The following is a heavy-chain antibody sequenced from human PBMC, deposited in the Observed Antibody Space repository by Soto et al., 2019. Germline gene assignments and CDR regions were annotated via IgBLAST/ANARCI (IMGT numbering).Heavy chain of an antibody. Sequence: PWETLSLTCSVSGGSMSEYFWSWIRQSPGKGLEWIGYIYYLGSTDYNPSLKSRVTISVDTSKRQFSLRLTSVTAADTAVYYCARDGYDGSGSPYPDYWGPGTQVTVSS. J-gene: IGHJ4*02. V-gene: IGHV4-59*01. D-gene: IGHD3-10*01. CDR1: GGSMSEYF. CDR3: ARDGYDGSGSPYPDY. CDR2: IYYLGST.